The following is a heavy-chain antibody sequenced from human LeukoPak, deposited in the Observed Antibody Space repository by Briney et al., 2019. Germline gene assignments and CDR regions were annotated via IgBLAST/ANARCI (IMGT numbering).Heavy chain of an antibody. J-gene: IGHJ4*02. Sequence: GGSLKLSCAASGFTFSDSAMHWVRQASGKGLEWVGRIRSKPHNYATAYAASVKGRFTLSRDDSENTAFLQMNSLRTEDTAVYYCTPVVGDMVFTNAYWGQGTLVTVSS. CDR3: TPVVGDMVFTNAY. CDR1: GFTFSDSA. D-gene: IGHD5/OR15-5a*01. CDR2: IRSKPHNYAT. V-gene: IGHV3-73*01.